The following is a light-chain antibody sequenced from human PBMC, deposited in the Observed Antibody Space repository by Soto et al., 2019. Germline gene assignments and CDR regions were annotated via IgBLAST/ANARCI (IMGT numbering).Light chain of an antibody. J-gene: IGLJ1*01. V-gene: IGLV2-14*01. Sequence: QSALTQPASVSGSPGQSITISCTGTSSDFAVYNYVSWYQQHPGKAPKLMIYEVSNRPSGVSNRFSGSKSGNTASLTISGLQAEDEADYYCSSYTSSSTYVFGTGTKVTVL. CDR1: SSDFAVYNY. CDR3: SSYTSSSTYV. CDR2: EVS.